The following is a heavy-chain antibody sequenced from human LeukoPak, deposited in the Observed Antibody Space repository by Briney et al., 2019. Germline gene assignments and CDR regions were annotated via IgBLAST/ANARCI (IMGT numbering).Heavy chain of an antibody. CDR1: GFTLSSYW. Sequence: PGGSQRLSCAASGFTLSSYWMHWVRQAPGKGLVWVSRINEDGSTINYADSVRGRFTISRDIAKNTLYLQMNSLRPKDTAVYYCVKDFVGADEFWGQGTLVTVSS. D-gene: IGHD1-26*01. CDR2: INEDGSTI. J-gene: IGHJ4*02. V-gene: IGHV3-74*01. CDR3: VKDFVGADEF.